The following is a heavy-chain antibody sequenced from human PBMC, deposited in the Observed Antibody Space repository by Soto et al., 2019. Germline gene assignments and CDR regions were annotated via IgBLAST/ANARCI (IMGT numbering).Heavy chain of an antibody. CDR1: GFLCSSYD. J-gene: IGHJ3*01. CDR3: ATATANGGGAFDF. V-gene: IGHV3-23*01. D-gene: IGHD2-8*01. Sequence: GGTLRLSCAASGFLCSSYDMSWVPQDPGKGLTWVSAILAGCSTYYAHSVKGRFTTSRARSTNTVFLQMNSLTAGDTAVYYCATATANGGGAFDFCGQGTMVTVSS. CDR2: ILAGCST.